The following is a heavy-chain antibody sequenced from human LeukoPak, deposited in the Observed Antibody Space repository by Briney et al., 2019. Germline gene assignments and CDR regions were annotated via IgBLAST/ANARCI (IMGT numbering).Heavy chain of an antibody. Sequence: PSETLSLACAVYGGSFSGYYWSWIRQPPGKGLEWIGEINHSGSTNYNPSLKSRVTISVDTSKNQFSLKLSSVTAADTAVYYCARAARGADIDYWGQGTLVTVSS. J-gene: IGHJ4*02. D-gene: IGHD3-10*01. V-gene: IGHV4-34*01. CDR2: INHSGST. CDR3: ARAARGADIDY. CDR1: GGSFSGYY.